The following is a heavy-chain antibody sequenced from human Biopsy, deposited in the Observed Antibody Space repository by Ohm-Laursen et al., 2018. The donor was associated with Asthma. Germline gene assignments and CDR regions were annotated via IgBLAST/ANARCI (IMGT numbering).Heavy chain of an antibody. CDR1: GFTFSGYS. V-gene: IGHV3-48*01. Sequence: SLRLSCAAFGFTFSGYSMNWVRQAPGKGLEWVSYINYKSSSIYYADPVKGRFTVSRDNARNSLFLQMNSLRAEDAAVYYCAREDGWCRGGRCVSWFDSWGQGTLVTVSS. CDR3: AREDGWCRGGRCVSWFDS. CDR2: INYKSSSI. D-gene: IGHD2-15*01. J-gene: IGHJ5*01.